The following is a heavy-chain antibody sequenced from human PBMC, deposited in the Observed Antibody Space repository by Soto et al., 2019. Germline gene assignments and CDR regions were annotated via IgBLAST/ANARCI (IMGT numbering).Heavy chain of an antibody. D-gene: IGHD6-13*01. Sequence: EVQLVESGGGLVQPGGSLRLSCAASGFTFSSYWMTWVRQAPGKGLEWVANIKQDESKRYYVDSVEGRFTISRDNAKNSLFLQMNSLRAEDTAVYYCARDSSPSYSSRWYDACDIWGQGSMVTVSS. CDR2: IKQDESKR. CDR1: GFTFSSYW. CDR3: ARDSSPSYSSRWYDACDI. V-gene: IGHV3-7*05. J-gene: IGHJ3*02.